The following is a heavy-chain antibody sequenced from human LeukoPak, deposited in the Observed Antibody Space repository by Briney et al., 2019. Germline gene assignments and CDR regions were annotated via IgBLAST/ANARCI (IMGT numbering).Heavy chain of an antibody. CDR2: IDPSDSYT. J-gene: IGHJ4*02. V-gene: IGHV5-10-1*01. D-gene: IGHD2-15*01. Sequence: GASLRISFKGSGSRFTSYWISWVRPMPGKGLGWRGRIDPSDSYTNYSPSFQGHVTISADKSISTAYLQWSSLKASDTAMYYCARQDLGQYCSGGSCYMDYWGQGTLVTVSS. CDR3: ARQDLGQYCSGGSCYMDY. CDR1: GSRFTSYW.